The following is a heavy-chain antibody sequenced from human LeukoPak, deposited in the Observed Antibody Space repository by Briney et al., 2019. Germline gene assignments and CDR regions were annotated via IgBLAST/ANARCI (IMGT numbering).Heavy chain of an antibody. D-gene: IGHD6-19*01. CDR2: ISWNSGSI. V-gene: IGHV3-9*03. CDR3: AKDLTGYSSGWFDY. J-gene: IGHJ4*02. CDR1: GFTFDDYA. Sequence: PGRSLRLSCAASGFTFDDYAMHWVRQAPGKGLEGVSGISWNSGSIVYADSVKGRFTISRDNAKNSLYLQMNSLRAEDMALYYCAKDLTGYSSGWFDYWGQGTLVTVSS.